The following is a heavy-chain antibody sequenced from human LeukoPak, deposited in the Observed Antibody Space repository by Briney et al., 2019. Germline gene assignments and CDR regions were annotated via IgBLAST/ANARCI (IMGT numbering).Heavy chain of an antibody. V-gene: IGHV3-11*01. CDR3: ARGPVPLYGMGV. J-gene: IGHJ6*02. D-gene: IGHD3-10*02. CDR2: ISSSGSTI. CDR1: GFTFSDYY. Sequence: PGGSLRLSCAASGFTFSDYYMSWIRQAPGEGLEEVSYISSSGSTIYYADSVKGRFTISSDNAKNSLYLQMNGLRAEDTAVYYCARGPVPLYGMGVWGQGTTVTVSS.